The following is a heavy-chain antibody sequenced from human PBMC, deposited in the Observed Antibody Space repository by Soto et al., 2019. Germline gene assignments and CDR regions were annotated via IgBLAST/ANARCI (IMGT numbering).Heavy chain of an antibody. J-gene: IGHJ6*03. D-gene: IGHD2-2*01. Sequence: SLTCTVSGGSISSYYWSWIRQPPGKGLEWIGYIYYSGSTNYNPSLKSRVTISVDTSKNQFSLKLSSVTAADTAVYYCARGVERYCSSTSCYSYYYYYMDVWGKGTTVTVSS. V-gene: IGHV4-59*01. CDR2: IYYSGST. CDR1: GGSISSYY. CDR3: ARGVERYCSSTSCYSYYYYYMDV.